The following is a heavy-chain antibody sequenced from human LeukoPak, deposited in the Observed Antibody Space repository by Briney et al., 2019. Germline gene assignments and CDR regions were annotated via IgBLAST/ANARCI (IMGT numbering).Heavy chain of an antibody. J-gene: IGHJ4*02. Sequence: PGGSLRLSCGASGSTLDDYVMQWVRHAPGKGGERVSGITWNSGSIGYADSLKGRLTVSRHNAKNSLYLQIDSLRAEDTALYYCAKPRVSITWYSGLGYCGQGTLVTVSS. CDR3: AKPRVSITWYSGLGY. V-gene: IGHV3-9*01. CDR2: ITWNSGSI. D-gene: IGHD6-13*01. CDR1: GSTLDDYV.